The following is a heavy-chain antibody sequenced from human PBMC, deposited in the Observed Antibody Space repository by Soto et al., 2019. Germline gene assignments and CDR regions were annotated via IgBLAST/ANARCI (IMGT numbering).Heavy chain of an antibody. D-gene: IGHD2-21*02. CDR2: ISAYNGNT. J-gene: IGHJ6*02. Sequence: QVQLVQSGAEVKKPGASVKVSCKASGYTFSSYGISWVRQAPGQGLEWMGWISAYNGNTNYAQKLQGRVTMTTDTSTXTXYXXLRSLRSDDTAVYYCASSYCGGDCSVLYYYYGMDVWGQGTTVTVSS. V-gene: IGHV1-18*01. CDR1: GYTFSSYG. CDR3: ASSYCGGDCSVLYYYYGMDV.